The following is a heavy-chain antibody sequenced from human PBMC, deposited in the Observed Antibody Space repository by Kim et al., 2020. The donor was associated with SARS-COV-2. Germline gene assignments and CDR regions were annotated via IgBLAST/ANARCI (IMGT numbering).Heavy chain of an antibody. Sequence: NYHPSLKSRVTISVDTSKNQFSLKLSSVTAADTAVYYCARQSGYDSPFAYWGQGTLVTVSS. CDR3: ARQSGYDSPFAY. D-gene: IGHD5-12*01. V-gene: IGHV4-59*08. J-gene: IGHJ4*02.